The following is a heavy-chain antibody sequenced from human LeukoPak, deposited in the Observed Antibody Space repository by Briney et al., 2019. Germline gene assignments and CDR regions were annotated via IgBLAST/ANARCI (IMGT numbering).Heavy chain of an antibody. CDR1: GGSFSSHY. CDR3: ARGLRQGSAWSWGPKEKSYQYMDV. J-gene: IGHJ6*04. V-gene: IGHV4-34*01. Sequence: SETLSLTCGVSGGSFSSHYWTWIRQPPGKGLEWIGEINPRGSTNYSPSLESRVTVSADTSRNQLSLSLTSVTAADSAVYFCARGLRQGSAWSWGPKEKSYQYMDVWGTGTTVIVSS. CDR2: INPRGST. D-gene: IGHD6-19*01.